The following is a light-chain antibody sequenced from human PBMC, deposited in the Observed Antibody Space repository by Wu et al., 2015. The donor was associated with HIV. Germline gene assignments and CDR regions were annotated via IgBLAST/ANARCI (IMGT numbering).Light chain of an antibody. CDR1: QNVKNNY. CDR2: GAS. V-gene: IGKV3-20*01. J-gene: IGKJ1*01. CDR3: QQYGSS. Sequence: EIVLTQSPGILSLSPGERATLSCRASQNVKNNYLAWYQQIPGQAPRLLIYGASTRAAGIPDRFSGSGSGTDFTLTISRLEPEDFAVYYCQQYGSSFGQGTKVEIK.